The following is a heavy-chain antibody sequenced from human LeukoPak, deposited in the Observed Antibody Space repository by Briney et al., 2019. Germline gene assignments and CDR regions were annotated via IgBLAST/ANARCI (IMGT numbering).Heavy chain of an antibody. CDR1: GGSFSGYY. V-gene: IGHV4-34*01. Sequence: SETLSLTCAVYGGSFSGYYWSWIRQPPGKGLEWIGEINHSGSTNYNPPLKSRVTISVDTSKNQFSLKLSSVTAADTAVNYCARGLIAAAGTRNYYYYYMDVWGKGTTVTVSS. D-gene: IGHD6-13*01. CDR2: INHSGST. CDR3: ARGLIAAAGTRNYYYYYMDV. J-gene: IGHJ6*03.